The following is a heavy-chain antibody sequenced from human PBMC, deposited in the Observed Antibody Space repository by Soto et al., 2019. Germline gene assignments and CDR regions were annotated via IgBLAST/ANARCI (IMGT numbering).Heavy chain of an antibody. CDR2: IIPMIGRT. J-gene: IGHJ4*02. CDR1: GGTFNNYG. CDR3: ASWDYDALTGYSYDD. D-gene: IGHD3-9*01. V-gene: IGHV1-69*01. Sequence: QVQLVQSGAEVKKPGSSVKVSCKASGGTFNNYGMGWVRQAPGQGLEWMGGIIPMIGRTNYAQKFQGRLTLTADASRSTAYMELRSLRSDDTAVYYCASWDYDALTGYSYDDWGQGTLVTVSS.